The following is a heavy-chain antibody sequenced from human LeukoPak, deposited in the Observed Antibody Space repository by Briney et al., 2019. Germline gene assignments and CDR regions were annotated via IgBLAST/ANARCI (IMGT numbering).Heavy chain of an antibody. V-gene: IGHV3-23*01. D-gene: IGHD3-3*01. CDR1: GFTFSDYA. CDR2: ISGSGGST. Sequence: GGSLRLSCAASGFTFSDYAMSWVRQAPGKGLEWVSAISGSGGSTYYADSVKGRFTISRDNSKNTLYLQMNSLRAEDTAVYYCAKDSQVLRFLEWLFDYWGQGTLVTVSS. J-gene: IGHJ4*02. CDR3: AKDSQVLRFLEWLFDY.